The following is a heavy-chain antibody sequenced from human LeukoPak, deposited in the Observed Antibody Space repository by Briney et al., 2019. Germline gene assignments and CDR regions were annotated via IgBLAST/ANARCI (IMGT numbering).Heavy chain of an antibody. CDR1: GFTFSSYS. V-gene: IGHV3-30*05. CDR3: ARDLGGTTEVNWFDP. Sequence: QPGGSLRVSCEASGFTFSSYSINWVRQAPGKGLEWVAIISYGGSKTDYADSVKGRFTISRDNSKNTMYLQMNSLRAEDTAVYYCARDLGGTTEVNWFDPWGQGTLVTVSS. CDR2: ISYGGSKT. D-gene: IGHD1-14*01. J-gene: IGHJ5*02.